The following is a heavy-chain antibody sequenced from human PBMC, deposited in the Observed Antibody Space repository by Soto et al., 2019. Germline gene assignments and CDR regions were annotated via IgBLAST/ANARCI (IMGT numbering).Heavy chain of an antibody. J-gene: IGHJ5*01. CDR3: ARDNTGSLDS. D-gene: IGHD3-10*01. CDR2: IYHTGST. V-gene: IGHV4-59*12. Sequence: SETLSLTCTVSGGSISSYYWSWIRQPPGKGLEWIGFIYHTGSTYYNPSLETRVTISVDRSKNQLYLRLSSVTAADTAVYYCARDNTGSLDSWGQGTLVTVSS. CDR1: GGSISSYY.